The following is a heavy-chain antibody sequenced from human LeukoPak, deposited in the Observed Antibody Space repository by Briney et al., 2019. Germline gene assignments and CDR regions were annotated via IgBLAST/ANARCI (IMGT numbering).Heavy chain of an antibody. CDR1: GYTFTGYY. Sequence: ASVKVSCKASGYTFTGYYMHWVRQAPGQGLEWMGWINPNSGGTNYAQKFQGRVTMTRDTSISTAYMELSSLRSEDTAVYYCARARRPFLVGARGDFDYWGQGTLVTVSS. J-gene: IGHJ4*02. V-gene: IGHV1-2*02. CDR2: INPNSGGT. CDR3: ARARRPFLVGARGDFDY. D-gene: IGHD1-26*01.